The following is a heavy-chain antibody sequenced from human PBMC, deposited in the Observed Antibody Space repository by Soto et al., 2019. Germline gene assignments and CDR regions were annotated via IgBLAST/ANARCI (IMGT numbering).Heavy chain of an antibody. CDR1: GITFSTYA. Sequence: PGGSLRLSCVTSGITFSTYAMSWVRQAPGEGPECVSEISVSGANSYYADSVMGRFTISRDNSKSTLYLQMNSLRVEDTALYYCAIWNYGFDYWGRGTVVTVSS. CDR2: ISVSGANS. D-gene: IGHD1-7*01. CDR3: AIWNYGFDY. V-gene: IGHV3-23*01. J-gene: IGHJ4*02.